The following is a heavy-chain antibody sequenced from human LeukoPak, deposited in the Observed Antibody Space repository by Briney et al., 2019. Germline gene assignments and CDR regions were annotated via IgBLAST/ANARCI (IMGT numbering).Heavy chain of an antibody. D-gene: IGHD5-12*01. Sequence: PSETLSLTCTVSGGSISSSSYYWGWIRQPPGKGLEWIGSIYYSGSTYYNPSLKSRVTISVDTSKNQFSLKLSSVTAADTAVYYCARARRWAATTPDYWGQGTLVTVSS. J-gene: IGHJ4*02. CDR2: IYYSGST. CDR3: ARARRWAATTPDY. V-gene: IGHV4-39*07. CDR1: GGSISSSSYY.